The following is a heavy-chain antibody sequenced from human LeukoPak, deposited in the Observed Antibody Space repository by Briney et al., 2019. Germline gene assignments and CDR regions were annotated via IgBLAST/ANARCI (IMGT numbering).Heavy chain of an antibody. CDR2: ISSSGSTI. CDR3: ARRGYTYAYEYYYYYYMDV. V-gene: IGHV3-48*03. J-gene: IGHJ6*03. Sequence: PGGSLRLSCAASGFTFSSYEMNWVRQAPGKGLEWVSYISSSGSTIYYADSLKGRFIITRDNAKNSLYLQMNSLGAEDTAVYYCARRGYTYAYEYYYYYYMDVWGKGTTVTVSS. CDR1: GFTFSSYE. D-gene: IGHD5-18*01.